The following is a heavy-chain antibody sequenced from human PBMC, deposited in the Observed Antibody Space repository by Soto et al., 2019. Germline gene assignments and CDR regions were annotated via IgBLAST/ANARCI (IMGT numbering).Heavy chain of an antibody. J-gene: IGHJ4*02. CDR1: GGSISSGGYS. Sequence: PSETLSLTCAVSGGSISSGGYSWSWIRQPPGKGLEWIGYIYHSGSTYYNPSLKSRVTISVDRSKNQFSLKLSSVTAADTAVYYCARSGITGTTVDYWGQGTLVTVSS. CDR2: IYHSGST. D-gene: IGHD1-7*01. CDR3: ARSGITGTTVDY. V-gene: IGHV4-30-2*01.